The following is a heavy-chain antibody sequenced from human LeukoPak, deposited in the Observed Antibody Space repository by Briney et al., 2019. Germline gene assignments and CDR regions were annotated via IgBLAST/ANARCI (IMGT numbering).Heavy chain of an antibody. CDR3: VARSGSSPYYYDY. CDR2: VDNSGRNT. V-gene: IGHV3-23*01. Sequence: GGSLRLSCAASGFTFSSYGMHWVRQAPGKGLEWVSGVDNSGRNTYYGDSVKGRFTISRDNSKSTLYLQMNSLRAEDTALYYCVARSGSSPYYYDYWGQGTLVTVSS. J-gene: IGHJ4*02. D-gene: IGHD3-10*01. CDR1: GFTFSSYG.